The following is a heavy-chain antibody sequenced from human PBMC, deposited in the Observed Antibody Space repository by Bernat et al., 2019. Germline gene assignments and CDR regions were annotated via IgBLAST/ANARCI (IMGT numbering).Heavy chain of an antibody. CDR3: ARPRIQRVATPPEAFDH. D-gene: IGHD2-15*01. CDR2: ISTSGTTV. Sequence: EVQLVESGGGLVQPGGSLRLSCAASGFTFSRYEMNWVRQAPGKGLEWVSYISTSGTTVYYADSVKGRFTISRDNARNSLYLQMNSLRVEDTAVYYSARPRIQRVATPPEAFDHWGQGTLVTVPS. J-gene: IGHJ1*01. CDR1: GFTFSRYE. V-gene: IGHV3-48*03.